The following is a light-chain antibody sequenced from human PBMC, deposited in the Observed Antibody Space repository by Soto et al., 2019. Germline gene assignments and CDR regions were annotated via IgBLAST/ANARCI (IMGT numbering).Light chain of an antibody. CDR1: QTISSW. J-gene: IGKJ1*01. CDR3: QQYDSSPRT. Sequence: DIQMTQSPSTLSGSVGDRVTITCRAGQTISSWLAWYQQKPGKAPKLLIYKASTLKSGVPSRFSGSGSGTEFTLTISRLEPEDFAVYYCQQYDSSPRTFGQGTKVDIK. V-gene: IGKV1-5*03. CDR2: KAS.